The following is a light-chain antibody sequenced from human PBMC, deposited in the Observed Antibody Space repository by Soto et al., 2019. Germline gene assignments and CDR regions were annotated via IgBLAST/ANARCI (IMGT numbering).Light chain of an antibody. CDR1: QSISIY. Sequence: DIQMTQSPSSLSASVGDRVTITCRASQSISIYLNWYQQKPGKAPKLLIYAASSLQSGVPSRFSGSGSETDFTLTISSLQPEDFATYYCQQRYSTSVTFGQGTKVDIK. CDR2: AAS. V-gene: IGKV1-39*01. CDR3: QQRYSTSVT. J-gene: IGKJ1*01.